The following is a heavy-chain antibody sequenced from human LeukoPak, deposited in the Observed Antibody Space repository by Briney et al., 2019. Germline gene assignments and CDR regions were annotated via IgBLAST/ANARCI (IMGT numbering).Heavy chain of an antibody. CDR1: GGPIISTNYY. CDR3: AREVDCGSSSCLDY. CDR2: IYHSGST. Sequence: SETLSLTCAVSGGPIISTNYYWGWIRQPPGKGLEWIGSIYHSGSTNYNPSLKSRVTISVDTSKNQFSLKLSSVTAADTAVYYCAREVDCGSSSCLDYWGQGTLVTVSS. J-gene: IGHJ4*02. V-gene: IGHV4-39*07. D-gene: IGHD6-13*01.